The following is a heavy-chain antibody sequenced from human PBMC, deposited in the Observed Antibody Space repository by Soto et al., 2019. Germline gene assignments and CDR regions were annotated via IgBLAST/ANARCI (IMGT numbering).Heavy chain of an antibody. Sequence: GGSLRLSCAASGFTFDDDAMHWVRQAPGKVLEWVSGISWNSGSIGYADSVKGRFTISRDNAKNSLYLQMNSLRAEDTALYYCAVLLPAGQQLHHHYYYGMDVWGQGTTVNVSS. J-gene: IGHJ6*02. CDR3: AVLLPAGQQLHHHYYYGMDV. V-gene: IGHV3-9*01. CDR1: GFTFDDDA. CDR2: ISWNSGSI. D-gene: IGHD6-13*01.